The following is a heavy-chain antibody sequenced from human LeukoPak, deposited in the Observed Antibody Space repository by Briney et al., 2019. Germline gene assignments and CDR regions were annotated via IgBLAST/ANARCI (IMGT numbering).Heavy chain of an antibody. CDR1: GGSVTNYY. V-gene: IGHV4-59*08. CDR3: ASSGYWDYYYYGMDV. Sequence: SETLSLTCTVYGGSVTNYYWTWIRQPPGKGLEWLGYIRYTGSTNYNPPLKSRITLSVDTSRNQFSLKVSSVTAADTAVYHCASSGYWDYYYYGMDVWGQGTTVTVSS. D-gene: IGHD3-22*01. CDR2: IRYTGST. J-gene: IGHJ6*02.